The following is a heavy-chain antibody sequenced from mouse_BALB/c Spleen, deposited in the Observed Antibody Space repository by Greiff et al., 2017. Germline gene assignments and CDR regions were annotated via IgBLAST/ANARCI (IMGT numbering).Heavy chain of an antibody. CDR1: GFTFTDYY. CDR3: AREVGYAMDY. V-gene: IGHV7-3*02. Sequence: EVKLLESGGGLVQPGGSLRLSCATSGFTFTDYYMSWVRQPPGKALEWLGFIRNKANGYTTEYSASVKGPFTISRDNSQSNLYLQMHTLRAEDSTTYYCAREVGYAMDYWGQGTSVTVSS. CDR2: IRNKANGYTT. D-gene: IGHD1-3*01. J-gene: IGHJ4*01.